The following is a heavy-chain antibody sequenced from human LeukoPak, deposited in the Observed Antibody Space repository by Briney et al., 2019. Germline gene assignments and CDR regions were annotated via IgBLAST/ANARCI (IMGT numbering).Heavy chain of an antibody. J-gene: IGHJ4*02. Sequence: SETLSLTCAVSGGSINSHYWGWIRQPPGKGLEWIGDIYYTGRNNYNPSLMSRVTISVDTSKNLLSLTLTSVLAADTAIYYCVRRDTGWNYFDYWGQGVLLTVSS. D-gene: IGHD6-19*01. CDR2: IYYTGRN. V-gene: IGHV4-59*08. CDR3: VRRDTGWNYFDY. CDR1: GGSINSHY.